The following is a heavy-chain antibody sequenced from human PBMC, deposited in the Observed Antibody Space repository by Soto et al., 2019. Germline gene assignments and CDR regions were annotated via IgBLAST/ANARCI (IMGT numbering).Heavy chain of an antibody. D-gene: IGHD3-10*01. V-gene: IGHV3-23*01. CDR3: AKVMSKNYYYPFDF. J-gene: IGHJ4*02. CDR2: ISGGSSVT. Sequence: PGGSLRLSCTASGFTFSDYAMAWVRQAPGKGLEWVSTISGGSSVTYYGDSVKGRFTISRDNAKKTLFLQLNRLSAEDTATYYCAKVMSKNYYYPFDFWGQGTQLTVPS. CDR1: GFTFSDYA.